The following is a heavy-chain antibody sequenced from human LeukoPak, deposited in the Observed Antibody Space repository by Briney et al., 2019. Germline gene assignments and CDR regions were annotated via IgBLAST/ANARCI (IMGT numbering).Heavy chain of an antibody. J-gene: IGHJ5*02. CDR3: ARGHLPYKAARFWFDP. CDR2: INHSGST. CDR1: GGSFSGYY. V-gene: IGHV4-34*01. D-gene: IGHD6-6*01. Sequence: SETLSLTCAVYGGSFSGYYWSWIRQPPGKGLEWIGEINHSGSTNYNPSLKSRVTISVDTSKNQFSLKLSSVTAAGTAVYYCARGHLPYKAARFWFDPWGQGTLVTVSS.